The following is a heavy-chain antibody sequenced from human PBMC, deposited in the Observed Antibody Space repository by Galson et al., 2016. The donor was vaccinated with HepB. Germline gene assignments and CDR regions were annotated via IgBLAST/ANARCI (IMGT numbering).Heavy chain of an antibody. CDR1: GFTFSSYS. Sequence: SLRLSCAASGFTFSSYSMNWVRQAPGKGLEWVSYISSGAIYYPDSVKGRFTISRDNAKNSLYLQMNSLRAEDTAVYYCAREHLWAFDYWGQGTLVTVSS. CDR2: ISSGAI. CDR3: AREHLWAFDY. J-gene: IGHJ4*02. D-gene: IGHD7-27*01. V-gene: IGHV3-48*04.